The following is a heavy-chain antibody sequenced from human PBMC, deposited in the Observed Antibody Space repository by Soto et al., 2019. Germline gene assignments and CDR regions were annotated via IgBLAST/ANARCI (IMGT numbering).Heavy chain of an antibody. CDR3: ARGRGAVAGQYGMDV. D-gene: IGHD6-19*01. J-gene: IGHJ6*02. Sequence: SETLSLTCAVYGGPFSCYYWSWIRQPPGKGLEWIGEINHSGSTNYNPSLKSRVTISVDTSKNQFSLKLSSVTAADTAVYYCARGRGAVAGQYGMDVWGQGTTVTVSS. CDR2: INHSGST. V-gene: IGHV4-34*01. CDR1: GGPFSCYY.